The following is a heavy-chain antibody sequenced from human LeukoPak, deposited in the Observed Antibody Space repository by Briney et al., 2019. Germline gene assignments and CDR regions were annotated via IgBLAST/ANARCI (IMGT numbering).Heavy chain of an antibody. CDR3: ATTTPAQDFDWFPPSGPIYGMDV. Sequence: GGSLRLSCAASGFTFSSYEMNWVRQAPGKGLEWVSYISSSGSTIYYADSVKGRFTISRDNAKNSLYLQMNSLRAEDTAVYYCATTTPAQDFDWFPPSGPIYGMDVWGQGTTVTVSS. V-gene: IGHV3-48*03. D-gene: IGHD3-9*01. J-gene: IGHJ6*01. CDR2: ISSSGSTI. CDR1: GFTFSSYE.